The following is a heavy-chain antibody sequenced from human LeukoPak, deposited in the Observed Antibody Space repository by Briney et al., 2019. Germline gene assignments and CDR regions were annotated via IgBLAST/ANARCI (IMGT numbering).Heavy chain of an antibody. Sequence: SQTLSLTCTVSGGSISSGDYYWSWIRQPPGKGLEWIAYKYYSGSTYYNPSLKSRVTMSADTSKNQLSLKLSSVTAADTAVYYCARPYYYDSRIDPWGQGILVTVSS. CDR3: ARPYYYDSRIDP. CDR1: GGSISSGDYY. CDR2: KYYSGST. J-gene: IGHJ5*02. D-gene: IGHD3-22*01. V-gene: IGHV4-30-4*01.